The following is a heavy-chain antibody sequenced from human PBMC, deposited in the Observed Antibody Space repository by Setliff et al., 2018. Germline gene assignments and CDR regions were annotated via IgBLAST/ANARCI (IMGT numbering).Heavy chain of an antibody. V-gene: IGHV1-8*02. CDR1: GGTFTNYD. CDR2: INPNSGNT. CDR3: ARVRSPALLAITNNWFDP. D-gene: IGHD3-3*01. J-gene: IGHJ5*02. Sequence: ASVKVSCKASGGTFTNYDINWVRQATGQGLEWMGWINPNSGNTGYAQNFQGRVTMTRNTSISTAYMELSSLRFEDTAVYYCARVRSPALLAITNNWFDPWGQGTLVTVSS.